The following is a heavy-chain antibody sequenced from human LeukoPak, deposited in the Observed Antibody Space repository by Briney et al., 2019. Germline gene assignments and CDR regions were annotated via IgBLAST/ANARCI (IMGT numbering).Heavy chain of an antibody. J-gene: IGHJ6*03. D-gene: IGHD1-26*01. CDR3: ARVGAELRNYYMDV. Sequence: PGGSLRLSCAASGFTFRSYCMIWVRQAPGKGPEWVATIRDTESDVYYVDSVKGRFTISRDNAKNSLYLQMNSLRAEDTAVYYCARVGAELRNYYMDVWGKGTAVTVSS. CDR1: GFTFRSYC. CDR2: IRDTESDV. V-gene: IGHV3-7*01.